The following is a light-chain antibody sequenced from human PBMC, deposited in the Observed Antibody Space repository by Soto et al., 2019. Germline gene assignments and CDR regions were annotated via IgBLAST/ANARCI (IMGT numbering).Light chain of an antibody. Sequence: AIRMTQSPSSFSASTGDRVTITCRASQGISSYLAWYQQKPGKAPKLLIYAASTLQSGVPSRFSGSGSGTDFNLTISRLQSEDFATYYCQQYYSYPPLTFGGGTKVEIK. CDR1: QGISSY. V-gene: IGKV1-8*01. CDR2: AAS. CDR3: QQYYSYPPLT. J-gene: IGKJ4*01.